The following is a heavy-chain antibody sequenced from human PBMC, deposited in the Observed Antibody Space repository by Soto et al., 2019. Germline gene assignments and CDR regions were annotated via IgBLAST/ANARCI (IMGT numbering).Heavy chain of an antibody. CDR1: GFTFSNYN. CDR2: ISGTSVYI. V-gene: IGHV3-21*01. J-gene: IGHJ5*02. CDR3: AREGALKPFSS. Sequence: GGSLRLSCVASGFTFSNYNMNWVRQAPGEGLEWVSHISGTSVYIHYADSVKGRFTISRDNAKNPVYLQMDSLRVEDTAVYYCAREGALKPFSSWGQGALVTVSS.